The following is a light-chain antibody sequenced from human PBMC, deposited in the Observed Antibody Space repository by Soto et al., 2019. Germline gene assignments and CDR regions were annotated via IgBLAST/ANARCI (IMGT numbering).Light chain of an antibody. Sequence: DIVMTQSPLSLPVTPGEPASISCRSSQSLLHSNGYNYLDWYLQKPGQSQQLLIYLGSNRASGVPDRFSGRGSRTYFTLKISRVEAEEVGVSYCMQALQTLFTFGPGTKVDIK. V-gene: IGKV2-28*01. J-gene: IGKJ3*01. CDR1: QSLLHSNGYNY. CDR3: MQALQTLFT. CDR2: LGS.